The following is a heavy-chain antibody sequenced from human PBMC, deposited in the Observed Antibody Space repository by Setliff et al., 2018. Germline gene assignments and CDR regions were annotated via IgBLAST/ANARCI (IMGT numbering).Heavy chain of an antibody. Sequence: GGSLRLSCEASGFTFTSYWMSWVRQAPGKGLEWVGRIKSKTDGGTTDYAAPVKGRFTISRDDSKNTLYLQMNSLRAEDTAVYYCARDGGEYWGQGTLVTVSS. CDR1: GFTFTSYW. CDR2: IKSKTDGGTT. J-gene: IGHJ4*02. D-gene: IGHD3-16*01. V-gene: IGHV3-15*01. CDR3: ARDGGEY.